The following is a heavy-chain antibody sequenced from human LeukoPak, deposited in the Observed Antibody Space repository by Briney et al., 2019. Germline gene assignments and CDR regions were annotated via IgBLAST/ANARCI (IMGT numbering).Heavy chain of an antibody. CDR2: ISAYNGNT. D-gene: IGHD6-19*01. CDR1: GYTFTSYG. V-gene: IGHV1-18*01. J-gene: IGHJ6*03. Sequence: ASVKVSCQASGYTFTSYGISWVRQAPGQGLEWMGWISAYNGNTDYAQKLQGRVTMTTDTSTSTAYMELRSLRSDDTAVYYCARDPSSGRYYYYMDVWGKGTTVTVSS. CDR3: ARDPSSGRYYYYMDV.